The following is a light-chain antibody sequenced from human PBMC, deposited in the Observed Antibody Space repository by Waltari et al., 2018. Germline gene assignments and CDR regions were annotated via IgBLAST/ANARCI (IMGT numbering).Light chain of an antibody. CDR1: QSVSSY. CDR3: QQRGSWPPYT. CDR2: DAS. V-gene: IGKV3-11*01. J-gene: IGKJ2*01. Sequence: EIVLTQSPATLSLSPGERATLSCRASQSVSSYLAWYQQKPGQAPRLLIYDASNRATDIPARFSGSGSGTDFTFTISSLEPEDVAVYYCQQRGSWPPYTFGQGTNLEIK.